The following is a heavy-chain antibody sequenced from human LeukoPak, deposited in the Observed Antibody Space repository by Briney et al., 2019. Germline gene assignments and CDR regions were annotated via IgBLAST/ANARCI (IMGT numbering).Heavy chain of an antibody. Sequence: ASVKVSCKASGYTFTSYGISWVRQAPGQGLEWMGWISAYNGNTNYAQKLQGRVTMTTDTSTSTAYMELRSLRSDGTAVYYCARDSNDSSGRGPDAFDIWGQGTMVTVSS. J-gene: IGHJ3*02. CDR2: ISAYNGNT. CDR1: GYTFTSYG. V-gene: IGHV1-18*01. D-gene: IGHD3-22*01. CDR3: ARDSNDSSGRGPDAFDI.